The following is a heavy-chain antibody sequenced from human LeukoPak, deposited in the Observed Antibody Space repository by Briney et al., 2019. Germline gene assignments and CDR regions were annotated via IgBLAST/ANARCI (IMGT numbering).Heavy chain of an antibody. J-gene: IGHJ4*02. D-gene: IGHD3-3*01. CDR3: ARDPREVLGYDFWSGYSYYFDY. CDR2: INPSGGST. Sequence: ASVKVSCKASGYTFTSYYMHWVRQAPGQGLEWMGIINPSGGSTSYAHKFQGRVTMTRDTSTSTVYMELSSLRSEDTAVYYCARDPREVLGYDFWSGYSYYFDYWGQGTLVTVSS. CDR1: GYTFTSYY. V-gene: IGHV1-46*03.